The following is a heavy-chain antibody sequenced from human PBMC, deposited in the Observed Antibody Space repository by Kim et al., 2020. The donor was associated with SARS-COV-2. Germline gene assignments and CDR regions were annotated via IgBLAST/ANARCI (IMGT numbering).Heavy chain of an antibody. CDR2: IIPILGIA. CDR3: ARDLVVRGVMTPSGV. CDR1: GGTFSSYA. Sequence: SVKVSCKASGGTFSSYAISWVRQAPGQGLEWMGRIIPILGIANYAQKFQGRVTITADKSTSTAYMELSSLRSEDTAVYYCARDLVVRGVMTPSGVWGQGTTVTVSS. V-gene: IGHV1-69*04. D-gene: IGHD3-10*01. J-gene: IGHJ6*02.